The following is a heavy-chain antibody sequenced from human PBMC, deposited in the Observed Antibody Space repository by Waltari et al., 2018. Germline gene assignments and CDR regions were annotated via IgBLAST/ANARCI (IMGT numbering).Heavy chain of an antibody. CDR1: GGSISSSSYY. CDR2: IYYSGST. D-gene: IGHD3-10*01. Sequence: QLQLQESGPGLVKPSETLSLTCTVSGGSISSSSYYWGWIRRPPGKGLEWIGSIYYSGSTYYNPSLKSRVTISVDTSKNQFSLKLSSVTAADTAVYYCARLTITMVRGVSVAFDIWGQGTMVTVSS. V-gene: IGHV4-39*01. CDR3: ARLTITMVRGVSVAFDI. J-gene: IGHJ3*02.